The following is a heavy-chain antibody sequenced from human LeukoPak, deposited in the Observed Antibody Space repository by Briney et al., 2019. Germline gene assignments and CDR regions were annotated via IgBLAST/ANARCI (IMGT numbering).Heavy chain of an antibody. CDR1: GFTFSSYA. J-gene: IGHJ5*02. D-gene: IGHD2-15*01. CDR2: ISGSGGST. CDR3: ARDWGYCSGGSCWEGFDP. V-gene: IGHV3-23*01. Sequence: GGSLRLSCAASGFTFSSYAMSWVRQAPGKGLEWGSAISGSGGSTYYADSVKGRFTISRDNSKNTLYLQMNSLRAEDTAVYYCARDWGYCSGGSCWEGFDPWGQGTLVTVSS.